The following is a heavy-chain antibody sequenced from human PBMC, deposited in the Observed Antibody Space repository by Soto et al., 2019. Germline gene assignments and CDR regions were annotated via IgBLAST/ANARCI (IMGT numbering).Heavy chain of an antibody. CDR3: AWAFCGMDV. J-gene: IGHJ6*02. Sequence: QVQLVQSGAEVKKPGSSVKVSCKASGGTFSSYTISWVRQAPGQGLEWMGRIIPILGIANYAQKIQGRVTIAAAKSTRTAYMELGSLGSEDTAVYYCAWAFCGMDVWGQGTTVTVSS. CDR1: GGTFSSYT. V-gene: IGHV1-69*02. CDR2: IIPILGIA.